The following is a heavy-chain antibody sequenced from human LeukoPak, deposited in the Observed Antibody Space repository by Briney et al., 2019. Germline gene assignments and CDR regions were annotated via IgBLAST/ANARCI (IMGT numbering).Heavy chain of an antibody. CDR3: VRDRSYRYFDF. CDR1: GFTFRNHG. CDR2: IFYDGGNK. V-gene: IGHV3-33*01. D-gene: IGHD2-2*02. J-gene: IGHJ4*02. Sequence: PGGSLRLSCAASGFTFRNHGMHWVRQAPGKGLEWVAVIFYDGGNKYYADSVKGRFTISRDNSKYTLWLQMNSLRAEDTAMYYCVRDRSYRYFDFWGPGTPVTVSS.